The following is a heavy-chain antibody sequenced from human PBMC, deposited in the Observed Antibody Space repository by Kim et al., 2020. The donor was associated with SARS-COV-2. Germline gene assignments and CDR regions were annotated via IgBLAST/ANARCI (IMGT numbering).Heavy chain of an antibody. Sequence: TNYAQQFQGRVTMTRDTSTSTVYMELSSLGSEDTAVYYCAKYSGGSRFDYWGQGTLVTVSS. D-gene: IGHD1-26*01. J-gene: IGHJ4*02. CDR2: T. V-gene: IGHV1-46*01. CDR3: AKYSGGSRFDY.